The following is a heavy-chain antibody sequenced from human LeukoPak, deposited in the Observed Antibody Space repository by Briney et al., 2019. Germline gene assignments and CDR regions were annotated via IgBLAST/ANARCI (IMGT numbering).Heavy chain of an antibody. V-gene: IGHV1-2*04. Sequence: GASVKVSCKASGYTFTCYYMHWVRQAPGQGLEWMGWINPNSGGTNYAQKFQGWVTMTRDTSISTAYMELSRLRSDDTAVYYCARGPTLYYDFWSGYYSSYYFDYWGQGTLVTVSS. J-gene: IGHJ4*02. D-gene: IGHD3-3*01. CDR1: GYTFTCYY. CDR2: INPNSGGT. CDR3: ARGPTLYYDFWSGYYSSYYFDY.